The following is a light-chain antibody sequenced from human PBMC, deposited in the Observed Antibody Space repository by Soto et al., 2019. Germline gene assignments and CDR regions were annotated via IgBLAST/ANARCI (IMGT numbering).Light chain of an antibody. V-gene: IGKV3-20*01. J-gene: IGKJ1*01. CDR2: GAS. CDR3: QQYNSYWT. CDR1: QSISSSS. Sequence: EIVLTQSPGTLSLSPGERATLSCRASQSISSSSLAWYQQKRGQAPRLLIYGASRRATGIPDTFSGSGSGTDFTLTISRLEPEDFATYYCQQYNSYWTFGQGTKVDIK.